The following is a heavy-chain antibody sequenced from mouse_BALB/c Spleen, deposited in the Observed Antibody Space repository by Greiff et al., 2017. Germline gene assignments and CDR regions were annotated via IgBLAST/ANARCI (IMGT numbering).Heavy chain of an antibody. CDR3: ARRGGGYAMDY. V-gene: IGHV5-12-1*01. CDR1: GFAFSSYD. Sequence: EVQLVESGGGLVKPGGSLKLSCAASGFAFSSYDMSWVRQTPEKRLEWVAYISSGGGSTYYPDTVKGRFTISRDNAKNTLYLQMSSLKSEDTAMYYCARRGGGYAMDYWGQGTSVTVSS. CDR2: ISSGGGST. J-gene: IGHJ4*01.